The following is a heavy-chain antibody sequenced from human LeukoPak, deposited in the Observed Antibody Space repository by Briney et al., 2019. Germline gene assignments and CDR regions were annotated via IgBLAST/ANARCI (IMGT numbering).Heavy chain of an antibody. D-gene: IGHD2-15*01. CDR1: GGSFSGYY. CDR3: AWRGVVVVAATPAGWYFDL. Sequence: SETLSLTCAVYGGSFSGYYWSWIRQPPGKGLEWIGEINHSGSTNYNPSLKSRVTISVDTSKNQSSLKLSSVTAADTAVYCCAWRGVVVVAATPAGWYFDLWGRGTLVTVSS. V-gene: IGHV4-34*01. J-gene: IGHJ2*01. CDR2: INHSGST.